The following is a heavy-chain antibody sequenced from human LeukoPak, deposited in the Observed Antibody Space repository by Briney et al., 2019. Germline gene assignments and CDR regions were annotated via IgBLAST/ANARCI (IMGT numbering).Heavy chain of an antibody. Sequence: GESLKISCKGSGYSFTSYWIGWVRQMPGKGLEWMGIIYPGDSDTRYSPSFQGQVTISADKSISTAYLQWSSLKASDTAMYYCARLIPLGVVISPFQLPIWGQGTMVTVSS. V-gene: IGHV5-51*01. CDR1: GYSFTSYW. J-gene: IGHJ3*02. D-gene: IGHD3-3*01. CDR2: IYPGDSDT. CDR3: ARLIPLGVVISPFQLPI.